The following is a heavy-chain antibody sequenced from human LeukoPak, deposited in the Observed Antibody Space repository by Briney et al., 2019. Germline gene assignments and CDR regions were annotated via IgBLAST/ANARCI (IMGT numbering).Heavy chain of an antibody. Sequence: SQTLSLTCTVSGGSISSDSYYWSWIRQPAGKGLEWIGRIYTSGSTNYNPSLKSRVTISVDTSKNQFSLKLSSVTAADTAVYYCARAPTYYYDSSGYYPFDYWGQGTLVTVSS. CDR2: IYTSGST. J-gene: IGHJ4*02. CDR3: ARAPTYYYDSSGYYPFDY. D-gene: IGHD3-22*01. V-gene: IGHV4-61*02. CDR1: GGSISSDSYY.